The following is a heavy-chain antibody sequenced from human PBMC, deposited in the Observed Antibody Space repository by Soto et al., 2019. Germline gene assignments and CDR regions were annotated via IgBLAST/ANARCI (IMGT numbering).Heavy chain of an antibody. CDR1: GFTLSTSA. J-gene: IGHJ3*01. D-gene: IGHD1-1*01. V-gene: IGHV3-23*04. CDR3: ATIVPYAPRWNF. Sequence: EVEVVESGGDLVQPGGSLRLSCVVSGFTLSTSAMSWCRQAPGKGLECGSSISAIGTDTFYADSVKGRFSISRDNSKNSVFLQMKGLRAEGTAVYYWATIVPYAPRWNFWGQGTEVTVSS. CDR2: ISAIGTDT.